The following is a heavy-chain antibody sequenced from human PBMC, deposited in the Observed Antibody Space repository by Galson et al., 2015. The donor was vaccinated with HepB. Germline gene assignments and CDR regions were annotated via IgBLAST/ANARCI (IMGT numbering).Heavy chain of an antibody. V-gene: IGHV1-8*01. Sequence: SVKVSCKASGYTFTSYDINWVRQATGQGLEWMGWMNPSSGNTGYAQKFQGRVTMTRNTSISTAYMELSSLRSEDTAAYYCARGVGDIVVVLYYYYMDVWGKGTTVTVSS. CDR3: ARGVGDIVVVLYYYYMDV. J-gene: IGHJ6*03. CDR1: GYTFTSYD. D-gene: IGHD2-2*01. CDR2: MNPSSGNT.